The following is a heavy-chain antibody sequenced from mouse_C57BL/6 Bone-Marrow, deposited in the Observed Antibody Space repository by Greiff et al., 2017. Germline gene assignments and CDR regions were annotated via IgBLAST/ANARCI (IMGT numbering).Heavy chain of an antibody. D-gene: IGHD2-1*01. J-gene: IGHJ3*01. V-gene: IGHV5-12*01. CDR1: GFTFSDYY. Sequence: EVMLVESGGGLVQHGGSLKLSCAASGFTFSDYYMYWVRQTPEKRLEWVAYISNGGGSTYYPDTVKGRFTISRDNAKNTLYLQMSRLKSEDTAMYYCARGGYYGNYWFAYWGQGTLVTVSA. CDR2: ISNGGGST. CDR3: ARGGYYGNYWFAY.